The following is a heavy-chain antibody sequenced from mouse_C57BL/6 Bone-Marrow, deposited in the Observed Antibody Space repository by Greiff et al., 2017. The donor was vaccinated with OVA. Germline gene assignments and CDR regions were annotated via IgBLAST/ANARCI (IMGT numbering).Heavy chain of an antibody. V-gene: IGHV5-4*03. J-gene: IGHJ4*01. CDR3: GPHAMDY. Sequence: EVKRVESGGGLVKPGGSLKLSCAASGFTFSSYAMSWVRQTPEKRLEWVATISDGGSYTYYPDNVKGRFTISRDNAKNNLYLQMSHLKSEDTAMYYCGPHAMDYWGQGTSVTVSS. CDR2: ISDGGSYT. CDR1: GFTFSSYA.